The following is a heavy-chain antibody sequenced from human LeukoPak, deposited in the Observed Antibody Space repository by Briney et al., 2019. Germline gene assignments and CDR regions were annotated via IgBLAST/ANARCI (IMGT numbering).Heavy chain of an antibody. D-gene: IGHD1-1*01. CDR1: GGSISSYY. V-gene: IGHV4-59*01. CDR3: AGSPAAVYNWNDGGYAFDI. Sequence: SETLSLTCTVSGGSISSYYWSWIRQPPGKGLEWIGYIYYSGSTNYNPSLKSRVTIPVDTSKNQFSLKLSSVTAADTAVYYCAGSPAAVYNWNDGGYAFDIWGQGTMVTVSS. J-gene: IGHJ3*02. CDR2: IYYSGST.